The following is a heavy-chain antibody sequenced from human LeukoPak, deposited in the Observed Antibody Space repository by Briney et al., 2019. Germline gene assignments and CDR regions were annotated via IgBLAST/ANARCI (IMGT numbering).Heavy chain of an antibody. CDR1: GGSISSYY. J-gene: IGHJ4*02. D-gene: IGHD3-16*02. Sequence: KSSETLSLTCTVSGGSISSYYWSWVRQPPGKGLEWIGYIYYSGSTNYNPSLKSRVTISVDTSENQFSLKLSSVTAADTAVYYCARHPRSGVIVPFDYWGQGTLVTVSS. CDR2: IYYSGST. V-gene: IGHV4-59*08. CDR3: ARHPRSGVIVPFDY.